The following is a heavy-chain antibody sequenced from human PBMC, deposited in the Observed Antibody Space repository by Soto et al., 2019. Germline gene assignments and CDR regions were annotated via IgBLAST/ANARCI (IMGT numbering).Heavy chain of an antibody. CDR2: IGTAGDT. CDR3: ARARVVPASSYYYYYGMDV. Sequence: GGSLRLSCAASGFTFSSYDMHWVRQATGKGLEWVSAIGTAGDTYYPGSVKGRFTISRENAKNSLYLQMNSLRAEDTAVYYCARARVVPASSYYYYYGMDVWGQGTTDPVS. CDR1: GFTFSSYD. J-gene: IGHJ6*02. V-gene: IGHV3-13*01. D-gene: IGHD2-2*01.